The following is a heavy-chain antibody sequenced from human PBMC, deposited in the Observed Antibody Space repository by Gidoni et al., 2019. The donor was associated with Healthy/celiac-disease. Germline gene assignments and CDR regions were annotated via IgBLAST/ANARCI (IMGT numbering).Heavy chain of an antibody. CDR3: ARRLGQSALRWGHELSGTRSVYWFDP. CDR1: GGSFSGYY. CDR2: INHRGST. V-gene: IGHV4-34*01. D-gene: IGHD3-3*01. J-gene: IGHJ5*02. Sequence: QVQLQQWGAGLLKPSETLSLTCAVYGGSFSGYYWSWIRQPPGKGLEWIGEINHRGSTNYNPSLKSRVTISVDTSKNQFSLKLSSVTAADTAVYYCARRLGQSALRWGHELSGTRSVYWFDPWGQGTLVTVSS.